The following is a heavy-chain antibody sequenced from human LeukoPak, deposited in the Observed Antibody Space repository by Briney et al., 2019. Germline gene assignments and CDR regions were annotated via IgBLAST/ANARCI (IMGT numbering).Heavy chain of an antibody. Sequence: SETLSLTCAVYGGSFSGDYWSWSRQPPGKGLEWSGGINHTGSTSYNPSLKSRVTISVDTSKNQFSLPLNSVPAADTAVYYCARDTYNWNVDTFDPWGQGALVPVSS. CDR1: GGSFSGDY. D-gene: IGHD1-20*01. CDR3: ARDTYNWNVDTFDP. CDR2: INHTGST. J-gene: IGHJ5*02. V-gene: IGHV4-34*01.